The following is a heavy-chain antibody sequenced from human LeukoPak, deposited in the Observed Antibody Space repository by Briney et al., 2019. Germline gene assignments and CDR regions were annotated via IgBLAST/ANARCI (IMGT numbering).Heavy chain of an antibody. CDR3: ARFSSGWYWRGGDY. J-gene: IGHJ4*02. Sequence: GASVKVSCKASGYTFTNYGIIWVRQAPGQGLEWMGWISAYNGDTNYVQKFQGRVTTTTDTSTSTAYMELRSLRSDDTAVYYCARFSSGWYWRGGDYWGQGTLVTVSS. CDR1: GYTFTNYG. V-gene: IGHV1-18*01. CDR2: ISAYNGDT. D-gene: IGHD6-19*01.